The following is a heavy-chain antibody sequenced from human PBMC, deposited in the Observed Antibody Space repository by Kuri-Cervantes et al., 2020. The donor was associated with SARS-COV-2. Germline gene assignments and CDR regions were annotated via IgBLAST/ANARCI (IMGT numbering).Heavy chain of an antibody. CDR3: ARAYSNYVLSDY. V-gene: IGHV4-39*07. J-gene: IGHJ4*02. Sequence: SETLSLTCTVSGGSISSSSYYWGWIRQPPGKGLEWIGSIYYSGSTYYNPSLKSRVTISVDTSKSQFSLKLSSVTAADTAVYYCARAYSNYVLSDYWGQGTLVTVSS. CDR1: GGSISSSSYY. CDR2: IYYSGST. D-gene: IGHD4-11*01.